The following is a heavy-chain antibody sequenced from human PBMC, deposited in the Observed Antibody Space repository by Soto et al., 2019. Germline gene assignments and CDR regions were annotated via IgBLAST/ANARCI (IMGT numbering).Heavy chain of an antibody. D-gene: IGHD5-12*01. J-gene: IGHJ4*02. CDR3: TTDSGMSPYSFDY. CDR2: IMSKTDGGTT. Sequence: GGSLRLSCATSGFTFSKAWVDWVRQAPGKGLEWVGRIMSKTDGGTTDYAAPVKGRFTISRDDSKSTLYLQMNSLKTEDTAFYYCTTDSGMSPYSFDYWGQGTLVTVSS. CDR1: GFTFSKAW. V-gene: IGHV3-15*01.